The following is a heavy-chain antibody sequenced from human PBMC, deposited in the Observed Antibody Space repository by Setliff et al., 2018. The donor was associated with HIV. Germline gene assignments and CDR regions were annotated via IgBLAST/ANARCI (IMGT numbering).Heavy chain of an antibody. CDR3: ARGFAFGGVIVIPYYFDY. Sequence: KPSETLSLTCAVYGGSFSGYYWSWLRQPPGKGLEWIGEMNAGGSINDNPSLKSRLTISVDTSKNQFSLKLKSVTAADTAVYYCARGFAFGGVIVIPYYFDYWGQGTLVTVSS. D-gene: IGHD3-16*02. CDR1: GGSFSGYY. CDR2: MNAGGSI. J-gene: IGHJ4*02. V-gene: IGHV4-34*01.